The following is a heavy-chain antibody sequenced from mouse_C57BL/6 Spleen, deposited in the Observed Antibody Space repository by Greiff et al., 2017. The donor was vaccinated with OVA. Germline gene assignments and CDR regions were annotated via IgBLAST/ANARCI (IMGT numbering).Heavy chain of an antibody. J-gene: IGHJ1*03. CDR1: GFNIKDDY. CDR3: TQRNDYWYFDV. V-gene: IGHV14-4*01. CDR2: IDPENGDT. Sequence: DVQLQESGAELVRPGASVKLSCTASGFNIKDDYMHWVKQRPEQGLEWIGWIDPENGDTEYASKFQGKATITADTSSNTAYLQLSSLTSEDTAVYYCTQRNDYWYFDVWGTGTTVTVSS. D-gene: IGHD2-3*01.